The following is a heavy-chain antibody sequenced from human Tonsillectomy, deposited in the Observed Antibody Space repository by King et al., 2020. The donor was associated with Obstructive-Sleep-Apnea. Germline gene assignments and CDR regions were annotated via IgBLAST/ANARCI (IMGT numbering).Heavy chain of an antibody. Sequence: VQLVESGGGLVKPGGSLRLSCAASGFTFSSYSMNWVRQAPGKGLEWVSSISSSSSYMYYADSVKGRFTISRDNAKNSLYLQMNSLRAEDTAVYYCVAAVIDDSSGYYLYYYGMDVWGQGTTVTVSS. CDR3: VAAVIDDSSGYYLYYYGMDV. D-gene: IGHD3-22*01. CDR2: ISSSSSYM. CDR1: GFTFSSYS. J-gene: IGHJ6*02. V-gene: IGHV3-21*01.